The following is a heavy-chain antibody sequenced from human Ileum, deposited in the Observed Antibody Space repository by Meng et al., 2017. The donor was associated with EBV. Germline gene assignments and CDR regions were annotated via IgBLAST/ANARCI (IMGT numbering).Heavy chain of an antibody. CDR3: ARNSESGSYIDY. D-gene: IGHD1-26*01. V-gene: IGHV4-28*01. CDR2: IYYSGTT. Sequence: QVPRQGSGPGLVKPSDTLSLTCAVSGYSISTTNWWGWIRQPPGKGLEWIGHIYYSGTTYNNPSLKSRVTMSIDPSKNQFSLKLSSVTAVDTAVYYCARNSESGSYIDYWGLGTLVTVSS. CDR1: GYSISTTNW. J-gene: IGHJ4*02.